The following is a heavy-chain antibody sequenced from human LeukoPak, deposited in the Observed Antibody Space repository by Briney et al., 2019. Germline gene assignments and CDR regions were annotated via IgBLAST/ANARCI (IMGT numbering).Heavy chain of an antibody. CDR1: GYTFTGYY. D-gene: IGHD3-10*01. CDR3: ARETLGSMVRGVTSMGREYYFDY. J-gene: IGHJ4*02. Sequence: ASVKVSCKASGYTFTGYYMHWVRQAPGQGLEWMGWINPNSGGTNYAQKFQGWVTMTRDTSISTAYMELSRLRSDDTAVYYCARETLGSMVRGVTSMGREYYFDYWGQGTLVTVSS. V-gene: IGHV1-2*04. CDR2: INPNSGGT.